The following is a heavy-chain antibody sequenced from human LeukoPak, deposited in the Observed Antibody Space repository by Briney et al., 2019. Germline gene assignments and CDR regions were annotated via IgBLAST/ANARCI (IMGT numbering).Heavy chain of an antibody. D-gene: IGHD5-18*01. Sequence: SGPTLVKPTETLTLTCTFSGFSLSNARMGVSWIRQPPGKALEWLAHTFSNDEKSYSTSLKSRLTISKDTSKSQVVLTMTNMDPVDTATYYCARIQGYSYDNIDYWGQGTLVTVSS. V-gene: IGHV2-26*01. CDR2: TFSNDEK. J-gene: IGHJ4*02. CDR3: ARIQGYSYDNIDY. CDR1: GFSLSNARMG.